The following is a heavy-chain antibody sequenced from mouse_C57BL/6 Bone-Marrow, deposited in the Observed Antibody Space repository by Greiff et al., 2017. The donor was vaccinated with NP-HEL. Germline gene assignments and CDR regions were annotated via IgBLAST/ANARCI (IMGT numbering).Heavy chain of an antibody. CDR3: TRKFITTGGVYWYFDV. D-gene: IGHD1-1*01. J-gene: IGHJ1*03. V-gene: IGHV1-15*01. Sequence: QVHVKQSGAELVRPGASVTLSCKASGYTFTDYEMHWVKQTPVHGLEWIGAIDPETGGTAYNQKFKGKAILTADKSSSTAYMELRSLTSEDSAVYYSTRKFITTGGVYWYFDVWGTGTTVTVAS. CDR2: IDPETGGT. CDR1: GYTFTDYE.